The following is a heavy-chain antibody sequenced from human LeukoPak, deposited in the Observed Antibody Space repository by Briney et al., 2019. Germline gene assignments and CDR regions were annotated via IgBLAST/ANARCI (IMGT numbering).Heavy chain of an antibody. J-gene: IGHJ4*02. D-gene: IGHD2-21*02. V-gene: IGHV4-61*02. CDR2: IHTSGST. CDR3: ATEVCGGDCYSLAY. CDR1: GGSISSGSHY. Sequence: SQTLSLTCTVSGGSISSGSHYWSWIRQPAGKGLEWIGRIHTSGSTNYNPSLKSRVTISVDTSKNQFSLKLSSVTAADTAVYYCATEVCGGDCYSLAYWGQGTLVTVSS.